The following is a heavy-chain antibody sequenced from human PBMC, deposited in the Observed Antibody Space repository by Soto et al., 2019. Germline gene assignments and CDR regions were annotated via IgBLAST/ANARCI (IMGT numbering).Heavy chain of an antibody. V-gene: IGHV1-46*03. CDR1: GYTFTSYY. D-gene: IGHD6-19*01. CDR2: INPSGGST. Sequence: ASVKVSCKASGYTFTSYYMHWVRQAPGQGLEWMGIINPSGGSTSYAQKFQGRVTMTRDTSTSTAYMELSSLRSEDTAVYYCATEHGTEVGGVSSGWYFDDWGQGTLVTVSS. CDR3: ATEHGTEVGGVSSGWYFDD. J-gene: IGHJ4*02.